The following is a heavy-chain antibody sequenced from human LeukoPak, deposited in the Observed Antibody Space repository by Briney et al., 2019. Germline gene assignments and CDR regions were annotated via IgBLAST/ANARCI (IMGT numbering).Heavy chain of an antibody. CDR1: GFTFSDYY. J-gene: IGHJ4*02. CDR2: ISSSSSYT. V-gene: IGHV3-11*05. CDR3: ARAILFAAAACDY. D-gene: IGHD6-13*01. Sequence: GGSLRLSCAASGFTFSDYYMSWIRQAPGKGPEWVSYISSSSSYTNYADSVKGRFTISRDNAKNSLYLQMNSLRAEDTAVYYCARAILFAAAACDYWGQGTLVTVSS.